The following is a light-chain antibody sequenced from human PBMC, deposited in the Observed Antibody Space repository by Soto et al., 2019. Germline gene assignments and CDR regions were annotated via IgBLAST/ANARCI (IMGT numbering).Light chain of an antibody. Sequence: QSVLTQPPSASGTPGQRITISCSGSSSNIGTNTVNWYQQLPRTAPKLLIYSNIQRPSGVPDRFSGSKSGTSASLAISGLQSEDEADYYCAAWDDSLNGSLVFGGGTKLTVL. V-gene: IGLV1-44*01. CDR3: AAWDDSLNGSLV. CDR1: SSNIGTNT. CDR2: SNI. J-gene: IGLJ2*01.